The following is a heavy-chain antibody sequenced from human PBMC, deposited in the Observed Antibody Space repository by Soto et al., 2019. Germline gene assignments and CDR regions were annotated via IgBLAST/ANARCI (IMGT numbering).Heavy chain of an antibody. J-gene: IGHJ4*02. CDR2: MNPNSDT. Sequence: ASVKVSCKASGHTFTNFDINWVRQATGQGLEWMGWMNPNSDTGYAQKFQGRITITRDTPTSTVYMELSSLRSEDTAVYYCAREGVVPAALPFDYWGQGTRVTVSS. D-gene: IGHD2-2*02. CDR3: AREGVVPAALPFDY. CDR1: GHTFTNFD. V-gene: IGHV1-8*01.